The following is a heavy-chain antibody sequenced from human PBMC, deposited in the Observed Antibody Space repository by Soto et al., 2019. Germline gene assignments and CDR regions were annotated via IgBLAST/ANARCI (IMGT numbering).Heavy chain of an antibody. Sequence: EVQLVESGGGLVKPGGSLRLSSAASGFTFSSYSMNWVRQAPGKGLEWVSSISSSSSYIYYADSVKGRFTISRDNAKNSLDLQMNSLRAEDTAVYYCASYYYDSSGYRDDAFDIWGQGTMVTVSS. V-gene: IGHV3-21*01. D-gene: IGHD3-22*01. CDR2: ISSSSSYI. J-gene: IGHJ3*02. CDR3: ASYYYDSSGYRDDAFDI. CDR1: GFTFSSYS.